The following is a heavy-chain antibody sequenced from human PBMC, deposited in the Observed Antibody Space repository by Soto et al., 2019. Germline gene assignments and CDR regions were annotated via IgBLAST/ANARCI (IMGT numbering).Heavy chain of an antibody. CDR1: GFTFSSYS. CDR3: ARDRLLWFGERYYYYGMDV. CDR2: ISSSSSYI. J-gene: IGHJ6*02. D-gene: IGHD3-10*01. V-gene: IGHV3-21*01. Sequence: GGSLRLSCAASGFTFSSYSMNWVRQAPGKGLEWVSSISSSSSYIYYADSVKGRFTISRDNAKNSLYLQMNSLRAEDTAVYYCARDRLLWFGERYYYYGMDVWGQGTTVTVSS.